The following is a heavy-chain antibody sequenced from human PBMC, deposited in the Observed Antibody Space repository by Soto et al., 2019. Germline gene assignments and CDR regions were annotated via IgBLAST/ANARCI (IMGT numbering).Heavy chain of an antibody. D-gene: IGHD3-9*01. Sequence: PSETLSLTCGVSGGSVSSDFSSWIWIRQTSGKGLEWIGYIYHSGSSYFKPSLVSRGSISIDTSNNQFSLNLTSVTAVDTAVYYCARRDITIFFHYYYGMDVWGQGTTVTVSS. V-gene: IGHV4-30-2*01. CDR3: ARRDITIFFHYYYGMDV. J-gene: IGHJ6*02. CDR2: IYHSGSS. CDR1: GGSVSSDFSS.